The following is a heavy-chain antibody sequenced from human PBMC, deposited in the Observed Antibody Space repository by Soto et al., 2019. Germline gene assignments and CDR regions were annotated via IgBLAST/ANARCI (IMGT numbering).Heavy chain of an antibody. J-gene: IGHJ4*02. Sequence: GGSLRLSCAASGFTYSTYTMHWVRQAPGKGLEWVAVISYDGSNKYYADSVKGRFTISRDNSKNTLYLQMNSLRAEDTAVYYWTKEDYGTQDYWGQGTLVTVSS. D-gene: IGHD3-16*01. CDR3: TKEDYGTQDY. V-gene: IGHV3-30*18. CDR1: GFTYSTYT. CDR2: ISYDGSNK.